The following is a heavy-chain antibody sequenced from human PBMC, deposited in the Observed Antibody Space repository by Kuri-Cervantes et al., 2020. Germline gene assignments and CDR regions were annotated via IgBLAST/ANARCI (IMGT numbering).Heavy chain of an antibody. CDR1: GGTFSSYA. D-gene: IGHD1-1*01. CDR3: ARTTTGTTLGSPFKDYYYYYYMDV. CDR2: ISAYNGNT. Sequence: APVKVSCKASGGTFSSYAISWVRQAPGQGLEWMGWISAYNGNTNYAQKLQGRVTMTTDTSTSTAYMELSSLRSEDTAVYYCARTTTGTTLGSPFKDYYYYYYMDVWGKGTTVTVSS. V-gene: IGHV1-18*01. J-gene: IGHJ6*03.